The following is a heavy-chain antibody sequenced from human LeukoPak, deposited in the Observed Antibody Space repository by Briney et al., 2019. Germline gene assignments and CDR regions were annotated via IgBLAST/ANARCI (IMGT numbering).Heavy chain of an antibody. Sequence: SETLSLTCAVYGGSFSGYYGSWIRQPPGKGPEWIGEINHSGSTNYNPSLKSRVTISVDTSKNQFSLKLSSVTAADTAVYYCARGDRDSPTYYYYYYYMDVWGKGTTVTVSS. D-gene: IGHD2-15*01. CDR2: INHSGST. CDR1: GGSFSGYY. CDR3: ARGDRDSPTYYYYYYYMDV. J-gene: IGHJ6*03. V-gene: IGHV4-34*01.